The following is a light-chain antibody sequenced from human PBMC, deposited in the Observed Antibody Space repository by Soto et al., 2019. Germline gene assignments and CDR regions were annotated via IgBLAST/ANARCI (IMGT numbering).Light chain of an antibody. V-gene: IGKV3-11*01. CDR1: QSVSSY. Sequence: EIVLTQSPATLSLSPGERATLSCRASQSVSSYLAWYQQKPGQAPRLLIYDASNRATGIPARFSGSGSGTDFTLTISSLEPEDFPVYYCQQRSNWLLTFGGGPKVEIK. J-gene: IGKJ4*01. CDR2: DAS. CDR3: QQRSNWLLT.